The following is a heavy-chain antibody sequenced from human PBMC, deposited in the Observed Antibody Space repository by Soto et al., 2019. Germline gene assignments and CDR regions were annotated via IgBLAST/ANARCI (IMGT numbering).Heavy chain of an antibody. CDR1: GYTFTSYA. D-gene: IGHD3-22*01. CDR2: INAGNGNT. V-gene: IGHV1-3*01. Sequence: QVQPVQSGAEVKKPGASVKVSCKASGYTFTSYAMHWVRQAPGQRLEWMGWINAGNGNTKYSQKFQGRVTITRDTSASTAFMELSSLRSEDTAVYYCARGDGYYYFDYWGQGTLVTVSS. CDR3: ARGDGYYYFDY. J-gene: IGHJ4*02.